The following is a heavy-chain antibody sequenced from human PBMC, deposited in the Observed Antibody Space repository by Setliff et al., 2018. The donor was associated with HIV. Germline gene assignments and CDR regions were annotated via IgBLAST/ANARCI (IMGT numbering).Heavy chain of an antibody. CDR3: ARATYGSRAGTGLYFDS. Sequence: SETLSLTCGISGGSFSGFYWAWIRQPPGKGLEWIGEINYSGKTNKNPSLKSRVTISADTSRTQFSLNPISVTAADTAVYYCARATYGSRAGTGLYFDSWGQGALVTV. CDR1: GGSFSGFY. D-gene: IGHD6-6*01. V-gene: IGHV4-34*01. CDR2: INYSGKT. J-gene: IGHJ4*02.